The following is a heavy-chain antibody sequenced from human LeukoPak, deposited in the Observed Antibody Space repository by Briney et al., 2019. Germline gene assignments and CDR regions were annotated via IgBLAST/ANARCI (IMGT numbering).Heavy chain of an antibody. Sequence: SETLSLTCPVSGCTLSNYDWSWIRQPPGKGLEWVGDIYYSGSTKYNPSRKIRVTTSVDTSRKQLSLTVSAVTDADRAVYYCARVIGCCSSTRCVGYFDYWGQGTLVSV. CDR2: IYYSGST. V-gene: IGHV4-59*08. J-gene: IGHJ4*02. CDR1: GCTLSNYD. CDR3: ARVIGCCSSTRCVGYFDY. D-gene: IGHD2-2*01.